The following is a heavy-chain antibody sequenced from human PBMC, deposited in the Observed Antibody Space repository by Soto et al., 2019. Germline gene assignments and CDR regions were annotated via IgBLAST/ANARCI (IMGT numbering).Heavy chain of an antibody. D-gene: IGHD2-15*01. J-gene: IGHJ5*02. CDR3: ARATVVAASPTTNWFDP. V-gene: IGHV1-2*04. CDR2: INPNSGGT. CDR1: GYTFAGYY. Sequence: ASVKVSCKASGYTFAGYYMHWVRQAPGQGLEWMGWINPNSGGTNYAQKFQGWVTMTRDTSISTAYMELSRLRSDDTAVYYCARATVVAASPTTNWFDPWGQGTLVTVSS.